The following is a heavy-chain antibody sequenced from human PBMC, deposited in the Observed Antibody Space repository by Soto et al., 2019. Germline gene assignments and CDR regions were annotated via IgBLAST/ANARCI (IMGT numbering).Heavy chain of an antibody. CDR3: ALTITDSGYSSNWLGPLFDS. J-gene: IGHJ4*02. CDR1: GFTFSNYG. Sequence: QVQLVESGGGVVQPGRSLRLSCAASGFTFSNYGMHWVRQAPGKGLEWVACISKDGSDQYYADSVKGRFTISRDNSKNQLYLQMNSLRSEDTAVHYCALTITDSGYSSNWLGPLFDSWGQGTLVTVSS. CDR2: ISKDGSDQ. V-gene: IGHV3-30*03. D-gene: IGHD6-13*01.